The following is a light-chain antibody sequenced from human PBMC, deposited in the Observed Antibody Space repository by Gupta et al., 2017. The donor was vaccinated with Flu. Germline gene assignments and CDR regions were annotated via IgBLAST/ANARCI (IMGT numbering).Light chain of an antibody. V-gene: IGKV3-20*01. CDR1: QSVSSSY. CDR3: QQYGSSPPGS. Sequence: EIVLTQSPGTPSLSPGERATLSCRASQSVSSSYLAWYQQKPGQAPRLLLYGASSRATGIPDRFSGSGSGTDFTLTIRRLEPEDFAVYYCQQYGSSPPGSFGQGTKLEIK. J-gene: IGKJ2*03. CDR2: GAS.